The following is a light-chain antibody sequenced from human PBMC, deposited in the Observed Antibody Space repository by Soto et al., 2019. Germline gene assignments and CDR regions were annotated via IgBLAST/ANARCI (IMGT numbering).Light chain of an antibody. CDR3: NSYTGSSNYV. CDR1: SSDVGSYNR. J-gene: IGLJ1*01. V-gene: IGLV2-18*02. Sequence: QSALTQPPSVSGSPGQSVTISCTGTSSDVGSYNRVSWYQQPPGAAPKLMIYEVSNRPSGVPDRFSGSKSGNTASLTISGLQAEDEADYYCNSYTGSSNYVFGTGTKVTVL. CDR2: EVS.